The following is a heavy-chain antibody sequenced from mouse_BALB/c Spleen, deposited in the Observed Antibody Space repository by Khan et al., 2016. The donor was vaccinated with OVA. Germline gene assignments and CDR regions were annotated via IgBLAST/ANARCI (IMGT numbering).Heavy chain of an antibody. V-gene: IGHV1-4*01. D-gene: IGHD2-14*01. Sequence: QVQLQQSGAELARPGASVKMSCKASGYTFTSYTIHWIKKRPGQGLEWIGYINPSNDYTNYNQKFKDKATLTTDKSSTTAYLRLSSLTSDDSAVYNCVRDGAYHRSDGWFAYWGQGTLVTVSA. CDR1: GYTFTSYT. CDR2: INPSNDYT. CDR3: VRDGAYHRSDGWFAY. J-gene: IGHJ3*01.